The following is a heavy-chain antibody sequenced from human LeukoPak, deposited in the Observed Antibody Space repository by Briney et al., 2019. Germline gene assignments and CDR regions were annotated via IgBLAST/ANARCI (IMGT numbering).Heavy chain of an antibody. D-gene: IGHD4-23*01. CDR3: ARVGYGGYGAPDY. CDR1: GESINNNY. J-gene: IGHJ4*02. CDR2: IFSSGST. V-gene: IGHV4-4*07. Sequence: PSETLSLTCTVSGESINNNYWSWIRQPAGKGLEWIGRIFSSGSTLYNASLKSRVTMSVDTSKSQFSLKLNSVTAADSAVYYCARVGYGGYGAPDYWGQGTLVTVSS.